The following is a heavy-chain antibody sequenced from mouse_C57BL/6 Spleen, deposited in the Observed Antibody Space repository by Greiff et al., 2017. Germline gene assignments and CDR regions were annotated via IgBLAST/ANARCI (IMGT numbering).Heavy chain of an antibody. Sequence: VQRVESGAELVRPGASVTLSCKASGYTFTDYEMHWVKQTPVHGLEWIGAIDPETGGTAYNQKFKGKDILTADKSSSTAYMELRSLTSEDSAVDYCHLITTVARYYAMDYWGQGTSVTVSS. CDR1: GYTFTDYE. CDR2: IDPETGGT. D-gene: IGHD1-1*01. V-gene: IGHV1-15*01. CDR3: HLITTVARYYAMDY. J-gene: IGHJ4*01.